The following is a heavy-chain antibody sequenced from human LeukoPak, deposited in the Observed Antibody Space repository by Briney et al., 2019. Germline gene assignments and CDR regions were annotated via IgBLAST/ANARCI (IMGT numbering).Heavy chain of an antibody. CDR1: GASISSYY. Sequence: SETLSLTCTVSGASISSYYWTWIRQPPGKGLEWIAYIHNSGSTNYNPSLKSRVTISLDTSKNQFSLKLNSVTAADTAVYYCARHLNTDMVKAHFGYWGQGTLVTVSS. D-gene: IGHD5-18*01. CDR3: ARHLNTDMVKAHFGY. CDR2: IHNSGST. J-gene: IGHJ4*02. V-gene: IGHV4-59*08.